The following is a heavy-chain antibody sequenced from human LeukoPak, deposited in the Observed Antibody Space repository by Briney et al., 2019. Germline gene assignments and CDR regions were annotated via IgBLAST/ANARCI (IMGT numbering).Heavy chain of an antibody. Sequence: GGSLRLSRAASGFTFSRYWMSWVRQAPGKRLEWVANIKNDGSEKYYVDSVKGRFTISRDNAKNSLSLQMNSLRVEDTALYYCARESDHSNYPGTFDHWGPGTLVAVSS. D-gene: IGHD4-11*01. CDR1: GFTFSRYW. J-gene: IGHJ4*02. V-gene: IGHV3-7*01. CDR3: ARESDHSNYPGTFDH. CDR2: IKNDGSEK.